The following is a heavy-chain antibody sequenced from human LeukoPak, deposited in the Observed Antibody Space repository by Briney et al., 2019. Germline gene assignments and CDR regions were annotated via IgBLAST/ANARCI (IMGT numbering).Heavy chain of an antibody. CDR1: GYTFTSYG. D-gene: IGHD3-10*01. Sequence: ASVKVSCKASGYTFTSYGISWVRQAPGQGLEWMGWISAYNGNTNYAQKLQGRVTTTADTSTSTAYMELRSLRSDDTAVYYCARDMVRGVQGNWFDPWGQGTLVTVSS. J-gene: IGHJ5*02. V-gene: IGHV1-18*01. CDR3: ARDMVRGVQGNWFDP. CDR2: ISAYNGNT.